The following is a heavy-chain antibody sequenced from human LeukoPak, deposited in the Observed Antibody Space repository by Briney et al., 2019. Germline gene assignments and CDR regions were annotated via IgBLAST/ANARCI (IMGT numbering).Heavy chain of an antibody. CDR1: GFTFGSYW. CDR2: IKSDGST. Sequence: GGSLRLSCTASGFTFGSYWMNWVRQAPGKGLVWVSRIKSDGSTNYADSVKGRFTISRDNAKNTLSLQMNSLRAEDTGVYYCARAPSEIGGYYPEYFRHWGQGTLVTVSS. CDR3: ARAPSEIGGYYPEYFRH. D-gene: IGHD3-22*01. J-gene: IGHJ1*01. V-gene: IGHV3-74*01.